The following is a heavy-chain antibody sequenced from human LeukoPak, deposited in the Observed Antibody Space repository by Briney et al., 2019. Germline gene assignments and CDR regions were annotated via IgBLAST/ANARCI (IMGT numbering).Heavy chain of an antibody. CDR1: GGSISSYY. CDR3: ARHRAVGAIPYYFDY. J-gene: IGHJ4*02. V-gene: IGHV4-59*08. CDR2: IYYSGST. Sequence: SETLSLTCTVSGGSISSYYWSWIRQPPGKGLEWIGYIYYSGSTNYNPSLKSRVTISVDTSKNQFSLKLSSVTAAGTAVYYCARHRAVGAIPYYFDYWGQGTLVTVSS. D-gene: IGHD1-26*01.